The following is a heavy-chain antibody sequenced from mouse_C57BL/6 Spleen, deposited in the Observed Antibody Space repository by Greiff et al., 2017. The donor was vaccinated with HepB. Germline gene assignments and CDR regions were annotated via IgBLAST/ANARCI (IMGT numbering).Heavy chain of an antibody. CDR3: TRGYDGYYPY. V-gene: IGHV1-15*01. D-gene: IGHD2-3*01. CDR1: GYTFTDYD. Sequence: QVQLKESGAELVRPGASVTLSCKASGYTFTDYDMHWVKQTPVHGLEWIGAIDPETGGTAYNQKFKGKAILTADKSSSTAYMELRSLTSEDSAVYYCTRGYDGYYPYWGQGTTLTVSS. J-gene: IGHJ2*01. CDR2: IDPETGGT.